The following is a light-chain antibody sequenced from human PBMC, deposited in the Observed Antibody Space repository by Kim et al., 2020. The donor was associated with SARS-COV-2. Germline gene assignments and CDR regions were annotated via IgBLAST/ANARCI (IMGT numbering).Light chain of an antibody. J-gene: IGLJ2*01. CDR3: QAWDSSTVV. CDR1: KLGDKY. CDR2: QDS. V-gene: IGLV3-1*01. Sequence: VTPGQTVSITCSGDKLGDKYACWYQQKPGQSPVLVIYQDSKRPSGIPERFSGSNSGNTATLTISGTQAMDEADYYCQAWDSSTVVFGGGTQLTVL.